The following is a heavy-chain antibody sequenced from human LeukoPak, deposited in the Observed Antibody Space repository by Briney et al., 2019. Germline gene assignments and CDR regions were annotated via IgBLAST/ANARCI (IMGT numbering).Heavy chain of an antibody. CDR3: ARELVTVTKGFDI. CDR1: DDSFSSHY. J-gene: IGHJ3*02. CDR2: ISYIGST. V-gene: IGHV4-59*11. Sequence: SETLSLTCAVSDDSFSSHYWTWIRQPPGKGLEWIGYISYIGSTNYNPSLKSRVTISIDTSKNQFSLKLSSVTAADTAVYYCARELVTVTKGFDICAQGTMVSVSS. D-gene: IGHD3-9*01.